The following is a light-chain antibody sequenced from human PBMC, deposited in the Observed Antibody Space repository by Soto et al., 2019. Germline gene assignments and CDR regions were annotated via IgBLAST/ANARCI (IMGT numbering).Light chain of an antibody. CDR1: QSISTW. V-gene: IGKV1-5*03. CDR2: KAS. J-gene: IGKJ1*01. CDR3: QQYNSYPWT. Sequence: DIQMTQSPSTLSASVGDRVTITCRASQSISTWLAWYQQKPGKAPDLLIYKASSLESGVPSRFSGSGSGTDFTLTISSLQPDDFATSYCQQYNSYPWTFGQGTKVDIK.